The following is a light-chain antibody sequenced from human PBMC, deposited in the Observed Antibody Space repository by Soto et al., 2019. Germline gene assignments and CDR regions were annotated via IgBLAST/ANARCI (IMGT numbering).Light chain of an antibody. V-gene: IGKV3-20*01. CDR3: QQYGSLPIT. J-gene: IGKJ5*01. CDR2: GAS. Sequence: EIVLTQSPGTLSLSPGERATLSCRASQSVSSNYLAWYQQSPGQAPRLLIYGASTRATGIPDRFSGSGSGTDFTLTISSLEPEDFAVYYCQQYGSLPITFGQGTRLEI. CDR1: QSVSSNY.